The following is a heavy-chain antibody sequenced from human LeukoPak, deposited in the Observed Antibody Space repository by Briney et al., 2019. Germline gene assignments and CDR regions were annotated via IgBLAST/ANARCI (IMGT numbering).Heavy chain of an antibody. CDR2: ISGRGGRT. D-gene: IGHD3-3*01. Sequence: GGSLRLSCAASGFTFSSYAMSWVRQAPGEGLEWVSAISGRGGRTYYADSVKGRFTISRDNSKNTQYLQMNSLRAEDTAVYYCAKVPPYDFWSGYSFEYYYYGMDVWGQGTTVTVSS. CDR1: GFTFSSYA. J-gene: IGHJ6*02. CDR3: AKVPPYDFWSGYSFEYYYYGMDV. V-gene: IGHV3-23*01.